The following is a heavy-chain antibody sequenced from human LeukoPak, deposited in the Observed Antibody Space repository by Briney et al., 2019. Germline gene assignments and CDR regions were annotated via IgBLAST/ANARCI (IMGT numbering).Heavy chain of an antibody. CDR2: ISSDGETV. CDR3: ARGSSTESYSAEYFEH. D-gene: IGHD2-21*01. CDR1: GLFFSDFY. J-gene: IGHJ1*01. Sequence: GGSLRLSCAASGLFFSDFYINWIRQAPGKGLEWVAYISSDGETVSYADSMKGRFTISRDNAKNSVYLQLNSLTAGDTAIYYCARGSSTESYSAEYFEHWGQGTLVTVSS. V-gene: IGHV3-11*01.